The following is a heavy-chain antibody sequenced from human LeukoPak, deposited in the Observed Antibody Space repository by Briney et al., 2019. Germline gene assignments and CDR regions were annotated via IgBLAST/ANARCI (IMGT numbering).Heavy chain of an antibody. V-gene: IGHV1-2*02. CDR1: GYTFTGYY. Sequence: ASVKVSCKASGYTFTGYYMHWVRQAPGQGLEWMGWINPNSGGTNYAQKFQGRVTMTRDTSISTAYMELSRLRSDDTAVYYCARGAIVVVPAATPIDYWGQGTLVTVSS. D-gene: IGHD2-2*01. CDR3: ARGAIVVVPAATPIDY. CDR2: INPNSGGT. J-gene: IGHJ4*02.